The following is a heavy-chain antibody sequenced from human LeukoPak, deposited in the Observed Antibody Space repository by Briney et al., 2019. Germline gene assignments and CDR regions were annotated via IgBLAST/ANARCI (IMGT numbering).Heavy chain of an antibody. CDR3: AKASTFGELNRPFDY. V-gene: IGHV3-23*01. CDR2: ISGGGGTT. Sequence: GGSLRLSCAASGFTFSSDAMRWVRQAPGKGLEWVSAISGGGGTTYYSDSVKGRFTISRDNSKNTLFLQMNSLGAEDTAVCYCAKASTFGELNRPFDYWGQGTLVTVSS. J-gene: IGHJ4*02. CDR1: GFTFSSDA. D-gene: IGHD3-10*01.